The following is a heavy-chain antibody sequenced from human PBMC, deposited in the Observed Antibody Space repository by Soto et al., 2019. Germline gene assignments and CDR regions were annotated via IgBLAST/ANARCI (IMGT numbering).Heavy chain of an antibody. V-gene: IGHV3-15*01. CDR2: IKGESDGGTT. D-gene: IGHD3-22*01. Sequence: SGGSLRLSCTASGFTFSNAWMSWVRQAPGKGLEWIGRIKGESDGGTTDYATPVKGRFSISRDQSKDTLYLHMNSLKTEDTAVYYCTTRLSNGYYNFDYWGQGTPVTVSS. CDR3: TTRLSNGYYNFDY. J-gene: IGHJ4*02. CDR1: GFTFSNAW.